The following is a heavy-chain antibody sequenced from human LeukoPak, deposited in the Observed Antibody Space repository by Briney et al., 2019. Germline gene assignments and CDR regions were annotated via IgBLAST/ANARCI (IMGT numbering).Heavy chain of an antibody. CDR2: IYFSGST. J-gene: IGHJ5*02. V-gene: IGHV4-39*01. Sequence: KSSETLSLTCTVSGGSISSSSYYWGWIRQLPGKGLEWIGSIYFSGSTYYNPSLKSRVTISVDTSKKQFSLKLRSVTAADTAVYYCARSAMGSSSSAWFDPWGQGTLVTVSS. CDR1: GGSISSSSYY. CDR3: ARSAMGSSSSAWFDP. D-gene: IGHD6-6*01.